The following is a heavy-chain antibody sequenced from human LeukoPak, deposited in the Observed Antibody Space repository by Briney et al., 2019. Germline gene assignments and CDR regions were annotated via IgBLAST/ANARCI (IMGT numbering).Heavy chain of an antibody. V-gene: IGHV4-34*01. CDR1: GGSFSGYY. CDR3: ASYTVVTAFDY. CDR2: INHSGST. D-gene: IGHD4-23*01. J-gene: IGHJ4*02. Sequence: SETLSLTCAVYGGSFSGYYWSWIRQPPGKGLEWIGEINHSGSTNYNPSLKSRVTISVDTSKNQFSLKLSSVTAADTAVYYCASYTVVTAFDYWGQGTLVTVSS.